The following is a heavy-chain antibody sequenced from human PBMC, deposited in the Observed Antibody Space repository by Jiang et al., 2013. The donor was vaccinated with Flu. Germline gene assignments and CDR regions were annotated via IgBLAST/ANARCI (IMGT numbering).Heavy chain of an antibody. CDR2: IIPFVGTT. CDR1: GDTFRKNT. D-gene: IGHD2-21*02. Sequence: PGSSVKVSCMTSGDTFRKNTIIWVRQAPGQGLEWMAGIIPFVGTTNYAQKFQGRVTITADKSTSTIYMEMSSLRNEDTAVYYCVRVRACGGDCYYFDYWGQGTLVTVSS. CDR3: VRVRACGGDCYYFDY. V-gene: IGHV1-69*06. J-gene: IGHJ4*02.